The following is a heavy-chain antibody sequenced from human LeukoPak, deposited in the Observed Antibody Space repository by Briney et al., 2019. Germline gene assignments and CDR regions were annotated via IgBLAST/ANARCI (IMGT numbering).Heavy chain of an antibody. D-gene: IGHD6-19*01. CDR3: AKRLYSSGWSAFDI. J-gene: IGHJ3*02. CDR2: ILSPGDK. CDR1: GFTFSDYP. V-gene: IGHV3-23*01. Sequence: GGSLRLSCAASGFTFSDYPMTWVRQAPGKGVEWVSAILSPGDKHYADSVKGRFTISRDNSKNTLYLQMDSLRAEDTAVYYCAKRLYSSGWSAFDIWGQGTMVTVSS.